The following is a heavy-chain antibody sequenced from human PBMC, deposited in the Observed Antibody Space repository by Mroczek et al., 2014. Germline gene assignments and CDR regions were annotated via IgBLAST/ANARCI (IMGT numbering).Heavy chain of an antibody. Sequence: QVQLQQWGPGLVKPSQTLSLTCTVSGGSISSGGYYWSWIRQHPGKGLEWIGYIYYSGSTYYNPSLKSRVTISVDTSKNQFSLKLSSVTAADTAVYYCARAGSDDYGGNSESYYFDYWGQGTLVTVSS. J-gene: IGHJ4*02. V-gene: IGHV4-31*03. D-gene: IGHD4-23*01. CDR3: ARAGSDDYGGNSESYYFDY. CDR1: GGSISSGGYY. CDR2: IYYSGST.